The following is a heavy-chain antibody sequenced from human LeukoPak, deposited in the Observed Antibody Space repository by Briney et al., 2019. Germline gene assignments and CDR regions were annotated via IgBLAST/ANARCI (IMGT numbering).Heavy chain of an antibody. V-gene: IGHV1-8*01. CDR3: ARGRSAMRMDV. J-gene: IGHJ6*04. D-gene: IGHD2-2*01. CDR2: MNPNSGNT. Sequence: ASVKVSCKASGYTFTSYDINWVRQATGQGLEWMGWMNPNSGNTGYAQKFQGRVTMTRNTSISTAYMELSTLRFEDTAVYYCARGRSAMRMDVWGKGTTVTVSS. CDR1: GYTFTSYD.